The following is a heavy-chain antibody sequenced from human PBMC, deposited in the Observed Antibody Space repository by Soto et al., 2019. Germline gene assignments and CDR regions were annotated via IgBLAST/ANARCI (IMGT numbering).Heavy chain of an antibody. J-gene: IGHJ4*02. V-gene: IGHV4-59*01. CDR2: IYYSGST. CDR1: GGSISSYY. CDR3: AMTTTVTTEFDY. D-gene: IGHD4-17*01. Sequence: SETLSLTCTVSGGSISSYYWSWIRQPPGKGLEWIGYIYYSGSTNYNPSLKSRVTISVDTSKNQFSLKLSSVTAADTAVYYCAMTTTVTTEFDYWGQGTLVTVSS.